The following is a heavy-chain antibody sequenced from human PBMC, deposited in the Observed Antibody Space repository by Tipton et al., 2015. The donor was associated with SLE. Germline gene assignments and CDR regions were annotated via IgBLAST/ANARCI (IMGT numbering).Heavy chain of an antibody. CDR3: ARLGPTGDLGDAFDI. V-gene: IGHV6-1*01. J-gene: IGHJ3*02. CDR2: TYYRSKWYN. CDR1: GDSVSSNSAA. Sequence: LVKPTQTLSLTCAISGDSVSSNSAARNWIRQSPSRGLEWLGGTYYRSKWYNDYAVSVKSRITINPDTSKNQFSLQVNSVTPEDTAVYYCARLGPTGDLGDAFDIWGQGTMVTVSS. D-gene: IGHD7-27*01.